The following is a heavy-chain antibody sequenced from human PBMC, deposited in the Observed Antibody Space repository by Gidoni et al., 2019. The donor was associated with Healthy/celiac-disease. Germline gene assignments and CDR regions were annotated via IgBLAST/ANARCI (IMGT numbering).Heavy chain of an antibody. J-gene: IGHJ4*02. Sequence: EVQLVESGGGLVQPGRSLRLSCAASGFTFDDYAMNWVRQAPGKGLWWVSGLSWNSGSIGYADSGKGRFTISRDNAKNSLYLQMNSLRAEDTALYYCAKDISGRRPDYWGQGTLVTVSS. CDR1: GFTFDDYA. CDR3: AKDISGRRPDY. D-gene: IGHD1-26*01. V-gene: IGHV3-9*01. CDR2: LSWNSGSI.